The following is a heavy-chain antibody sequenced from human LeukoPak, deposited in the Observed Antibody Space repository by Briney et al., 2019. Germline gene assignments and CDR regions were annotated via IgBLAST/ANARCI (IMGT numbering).Heavy chain of an antibody. CDR1: GYTFTSYG. V-gene: IGHV1-18*01. CDR3: ARENIRSGTTYYYDSSPTFDY. CDR2: ISAYNGNT. J-gene: IGHJ4*02. D-gene: IGHD3-22*01. Sequence: ASVKVSCKASGYTFTSYGISWVRQAPGQGLEWMGWISAYNGNTNYAQKLQGRVTMTTDTSTSTAYMELRSLRSDDTAVYYCARENIRSGTTYYYDSSPTFDYWGQGTLVTVSS.